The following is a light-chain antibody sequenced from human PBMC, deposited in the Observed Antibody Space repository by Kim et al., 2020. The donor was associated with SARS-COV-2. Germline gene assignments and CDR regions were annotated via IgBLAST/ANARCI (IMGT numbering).Light chain of an antibody. CDR1: SGDVGGYDY. V-gene: IGLV2-14*03. Sequence: GQLITISCTGTSGDVGGYDYVSWYQQYPGKAPNLMIYDVTKRPSGVSYRFSGSKSGNTASLTISGLQAEDEADYYCGSFTGSGTLVFGGGTQLTVL. CDR3: GSFTGSGTLV. J-gene: IGLJ2*01. CDR2: DVT.